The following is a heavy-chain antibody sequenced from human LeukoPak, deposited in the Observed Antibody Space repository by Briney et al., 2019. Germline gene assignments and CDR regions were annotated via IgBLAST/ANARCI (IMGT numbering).Heavy chain of an antibody. V-gene: IGHV3-23*01. D-gene: IGHD7-27*01. J-gene: IGHJ4*02. Sequence: GGSLRLSCAASGFTFSSYAMSGVRQAPGKGLEGVSAISGSGGSTYYADSAKGRFTISRDNSKNTLHLQMNSLRAEDTAVYYCAKGIVNWGKYYFDYWGQGTLVTVS. CDR1: GFTFSSYA. CDR2: ISGSGGST. CDR3: AKGIVNWGKYYFDY.